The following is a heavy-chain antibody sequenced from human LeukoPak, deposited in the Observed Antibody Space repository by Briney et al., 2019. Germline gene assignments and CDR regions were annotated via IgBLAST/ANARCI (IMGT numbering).Heavy chain of an antibody. D-gene: IGHD6-19*01. CDR1: GFIFSTHW. CDR2: IKGDGTET. J-gene: IGHJ4*02. Sequence: GGPLRLSCAASGFIFSTHWMNWVRQAPGKGLEWVAIIKGDGTETLYADSVKGRFTISRDNTKSSLYLQINSLRAEDTAVYYCVGGGGWLPDFWGQGVLVTVSS. V-gene: IGHV3-7*01. CDR3: VGGGGWLPDF.